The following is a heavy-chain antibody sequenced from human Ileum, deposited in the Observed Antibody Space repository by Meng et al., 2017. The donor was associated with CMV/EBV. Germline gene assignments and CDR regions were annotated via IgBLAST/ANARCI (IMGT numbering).Heavy chain of an antibody. CDR1: GFILSCSR. CDR2: TRSKAYSHAT. V-gene: IGHV3-73*01. CDR3: ATLGSGYPGARDY. J-gene: IGHJ4*02. Sequence: SGFILSCSRLHWLRPAPGKGLEWVGRTRSKAYSHATEYAASVEGRFTISRDDSKNTAYLQMNSLKTDDTAVYYCATLGSGYPGARDYWGQGTLVTVSS. D-gene: IGHD3-3*01.